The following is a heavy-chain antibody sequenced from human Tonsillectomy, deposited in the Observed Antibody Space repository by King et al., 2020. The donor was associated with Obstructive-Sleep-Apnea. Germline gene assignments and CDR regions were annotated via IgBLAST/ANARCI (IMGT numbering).Heavy chain of an antibody. CDR2: ISRRGDSP. CDR3: AKENWQEFYRWFHP. J-gene: IGHJ5*02. V-gene: IGHV3-23*04. Sequence: VQLVESGGGSVQPGGSLRLSCAASGFTFSDYAMSWVRQAPGKGLEWVSAISRRGDSPFYADSLKGRFTISRDNSRNTLYLQMNSPRAEDTAGYYCAKENWQEFYRWFHPWGQGTLVTVSS. D-gene: IGHD3-10*01. CDR1: GFTFSDYA.